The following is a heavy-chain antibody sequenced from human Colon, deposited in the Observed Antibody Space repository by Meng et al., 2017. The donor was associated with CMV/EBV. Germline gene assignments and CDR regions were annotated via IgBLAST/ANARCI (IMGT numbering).Heavy chain of an antibody. CDR1: GFTFSSYS. CDR3: AKVRYFGVVLRGDSFDY. J-gene: IGHJ4*02. D-gene: IGHD3-3*01. V-gene: IGHV3-21*01. CDR2: ISSSSSYI. Sequence: GESLKISCAASGFTFSSYSMNWVRQAPGKGLEWVSSISSSSSYIYYADSVKGRFTISRDNAKNSLYLQMNSLRAEDTAVYYCAKVRYFGVVLRGDSFDYWGQGTPVTVSS.